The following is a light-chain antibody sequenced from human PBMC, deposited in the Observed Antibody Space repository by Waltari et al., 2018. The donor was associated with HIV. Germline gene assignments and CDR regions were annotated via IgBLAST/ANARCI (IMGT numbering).Light chain of an antibody. Sequence: QSVLTQPPSASGTPGQRVTISCTGTSSNVGSDALVSWYQQHPGEAPKLIIYEVTKRPSGVSNRFSGSKSGNTASLTISGLQAEDEADYYCCSCPRSGIRYVFGTGTKVTVL. CDR1: SSNVGSDAL. CDR3: CSCPRSGIRYV. J-gene: IGLJ1*01. CDR2: EVT. V-gene: IGLV2-23*02.